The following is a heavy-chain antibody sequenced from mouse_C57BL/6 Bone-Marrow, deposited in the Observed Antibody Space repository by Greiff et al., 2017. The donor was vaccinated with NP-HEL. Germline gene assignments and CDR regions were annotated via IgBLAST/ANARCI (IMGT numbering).Heavy chain of an antibody. V-gene: IGHV3-6*01. CDR3: ARDSGDYAMDY. CDR1: GYSITSGYY. J-gene: IGHJ4*01. CDR2: ISYDGSN. Sequence: EVKLMESGPGLVKPSQSLSLTCSVTGYSITSGYYWNWIRQFPGNKLEWMGYISYDGSNNYNPSLKNRISITRDTSKNQFFLKLNSVTTEDTATYYCARDSGDYAMDYWGQGTSVTVSS.